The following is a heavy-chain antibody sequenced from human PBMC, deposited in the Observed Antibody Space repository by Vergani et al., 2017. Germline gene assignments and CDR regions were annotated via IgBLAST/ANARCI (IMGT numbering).Heavy chain of an antibody. V-gene: IGHV4-34*01. CDR1: GGSFSGYY. J-gene: IGHJ4*02. CDR3: ARVEAGTTDY. CDR2: IYYSGST. D-gene: IGHD1-7*01. Sequence: QVQLQQWGAGLLKPSETLSLTCAVYGGSFSGYYWSWIRQPPGKGLEWIGSIYYSGSTYYNPSLKSRVTISVDTSKNQFSLKLSSVTAADTAVYYCARVEAGTTDYWGQGTLVTVSS.